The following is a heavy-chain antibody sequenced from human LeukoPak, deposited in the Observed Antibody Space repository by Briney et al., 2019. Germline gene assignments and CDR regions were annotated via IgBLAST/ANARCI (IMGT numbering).Heavy chain of an antibody. D-gene: IGHD5-18*01. CDR3: AKDTWIQLWHFFDY. J-gene: IGHJ4*02. Sequence: GGSLRLSCAASGFTFSSYGMHWVRQAPGKGLEWVAVISYDGSNKYYADSVKGRSTISRDNSKNTLYLQMNSLRAEDTAVYYCAKDTWIQLWHFFDYWGQGTLVTVSS. V-gene: IGHV3-30*18. CDR2: ISYDGSNK. CDR1: GFTFSSYG.